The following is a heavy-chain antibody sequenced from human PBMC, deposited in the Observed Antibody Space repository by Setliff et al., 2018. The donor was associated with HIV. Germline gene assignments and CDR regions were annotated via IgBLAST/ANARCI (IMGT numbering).Heavy chain of an antibody. D-gene: IGHD3-3*01. CDR3: ARHDFWSGYHNWFDP. CDR2: IHTSGST. J-gene: IGHJ5*02. V-gene: IGHV4-4*07. CDR1: AGSISAYY. Sequence: PSETLSLTCTVSAGSISAYYWSWIRQPAGKGLEWIGRIHTSGSTYYNPSLKSRVTISVDMSKNQFSLRLTSATAADTAMYYCARHDFWSGYHNWFDPWGQGTLVTVSS.